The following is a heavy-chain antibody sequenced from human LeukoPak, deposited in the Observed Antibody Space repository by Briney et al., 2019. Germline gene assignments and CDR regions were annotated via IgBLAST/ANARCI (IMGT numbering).Heavy chain of an antibody. Sequence: GGSLRLSCAASGFPFSGYSLTWVRQAPGKGLECVAHITTISTMYYADSVKGRFTIPRDNAKNSLYLQMNSLRADDTAVYYCARDKDYAFDYWGQGTPVTVSS. V-gene: IGHV3-48*04. CDR1: GFPFSGYS. D-gene: IGHD4-17*01. CDR3: ARDKDYAFDY. CDR2: ITTISTM. J-gene: IGHJ4*02.